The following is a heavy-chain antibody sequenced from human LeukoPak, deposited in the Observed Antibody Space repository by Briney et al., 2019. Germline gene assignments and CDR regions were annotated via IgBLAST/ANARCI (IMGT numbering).Heavy chain of an antibody. CDR3: ARGYSGYDWGEYFQH. J-gene: IGHJ1*01. CDR2: VHPNGGNT. D-gene: IGHD5-12*01. V-gene: IGHV1-8*01. CDR1: GYPFTTWE. Sequence: GAPVKVSCKTSGYPFTTWEINWVRQAAGQGLGWMGWVHPNGGNTAYTQKFQGRVTMTRDTSISTAYMELSGLTSDDTAVYYCARGYSGYDWGEYFQHWGQGTLVTVSS.